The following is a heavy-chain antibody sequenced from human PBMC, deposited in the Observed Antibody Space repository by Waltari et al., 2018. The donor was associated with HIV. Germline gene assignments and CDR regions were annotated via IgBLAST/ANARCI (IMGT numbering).Heavy chain of an antibody. CDR1: GFTFSSYS. D-gene: IGHD1-26*01. V-gene: IGHV3-48*01. Sequence: EVHLVESGGGLVQPGGSLRLSCAASGFTFSAASGFTFSSYSMNWVRQGPGKGLEWVSYISSSSSTIYYVDSVKGRFTISRDNAKNSLYLQMNSLRAEDTAVYYCARDQGYSGSPRGMDVWGQGTTVTVSS. J-gene: IGHJ6*02. CDR3: ARDQGYSGSPRGMDV. CDR2: ISSSSSTI.